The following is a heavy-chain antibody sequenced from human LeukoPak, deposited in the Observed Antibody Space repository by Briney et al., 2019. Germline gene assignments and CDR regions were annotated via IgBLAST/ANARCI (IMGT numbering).Heavy chain of an antibody. CDR1: GGSFSGYY. D-gene: IGHD6-13*01. V-gene: IGHV4-34*01. Sequence: SETLSLTCAVYGGSFSGYYWSWIRQPPGKGLEWIGEINHSGSTNYNPSLKSRVTISVDTSKNQFSLKLSSVTAADTAVYYCARDVSHSSYFDYWGQGTLVTVSS. CDR2: INHSGST. J-gene: IGHJ4*02. CDR3: ARDVSHSSYFDY.